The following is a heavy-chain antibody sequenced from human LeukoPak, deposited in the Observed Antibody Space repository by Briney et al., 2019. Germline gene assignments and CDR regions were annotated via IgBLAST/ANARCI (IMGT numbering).Heavy chain of an antibody. CDR2: VSYDENIK. J-gene: IGHJ4*02. CDR3: VKDAAVATYFDY. Sequence: GGSLRLSCAASGFSFSSHGIHWVRQAPGKGLEWVAVVSYDENIKHYAESQKGRFTISRDTSKNTVYLQMDSLRAEDTAMYYCVKDAAVATYFDYWGQGTLVTVSS. D-gene: IGHD5-12*01. CDR1: GFSFSSHG. V-gene: IGHV3-30*18.